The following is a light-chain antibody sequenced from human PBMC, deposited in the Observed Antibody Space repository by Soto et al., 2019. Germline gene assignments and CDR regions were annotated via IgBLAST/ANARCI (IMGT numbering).Light chain of an antibody. J-gene: IGKJ4*01. CDR3: QQRSKWPVT. CDR2: DAT. CDR1: QSVNSY. V-gene: IGKV3-11*01. Sequence: EIVLTQSPVTLSSSPGERATLSCRASQSVNSYLAWYQQKPGQAPRLLIYDATSRATGIPARFSGSGSGTDFTLTISSLEPEDFAVYYCQQRSKWPVTFGGGTKVEIK.